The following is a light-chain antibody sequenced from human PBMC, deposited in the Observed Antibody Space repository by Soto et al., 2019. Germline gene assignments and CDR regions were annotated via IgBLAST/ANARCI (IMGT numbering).Light chain of an antibody. J-gene: IGKJ5*01. CDR2: HAS. CDR3: QQYSNWPIT. CDR1: QTVARS. V-gene: IGKV3-11*01. Sequence: EIVLTQSPASKSLSPGDRATVSCRASQTVARSLAWYQHKPGQAPRLLMSHASNRATGVPSRFGGSGSGTDFTLTIYSLDPEDFAVYYCQQYSNWPITFGKGTRLEI.